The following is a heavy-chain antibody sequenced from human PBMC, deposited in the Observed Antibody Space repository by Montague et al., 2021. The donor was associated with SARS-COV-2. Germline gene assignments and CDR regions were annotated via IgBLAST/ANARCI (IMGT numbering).Heavy chain of an antibody. D-gene: IGHD3-22*01. V-gene: IGHV4-34*01. J-gene: IGHJ4*02. CDR3: ARATLGITMIVVVMTAIDNYFDS. CDR1: GGSFSGYY. Sequence: SETLSLTCAVYGGSFSGYYWSWIRQPPGKGLEWIGEIHHSGSTNYNPSLKSRVTISVDTSKNQFSLKLSSVTAADTAVYYCARATLGITMIVVVMTAIDNYFDSWGQGNLVTVSS. CDR2: IHHSGST.